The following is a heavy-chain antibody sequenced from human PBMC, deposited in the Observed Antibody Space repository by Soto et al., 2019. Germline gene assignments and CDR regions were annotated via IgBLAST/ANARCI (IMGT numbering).Heavy chain of an antibody. V-gene: IGHV1-69*04. J-gene: IGHJ3*02. D-gene: IGHD3-3*01. CDR1: GYTFTSYY. CDR2: IIPILGSA. Sequence: ASVKVSCKASGYTFTSYYMHWVRQAPGQGLEWMGRIIPILGSANYAQKFQGRVTITADKSTSTAYMELSSLRSEDTAVYYCARDETYYDFWSGYYPAFDIWGQGTMVTVSS. CDR3: ARDETYYDFWSGYYPAFDI.